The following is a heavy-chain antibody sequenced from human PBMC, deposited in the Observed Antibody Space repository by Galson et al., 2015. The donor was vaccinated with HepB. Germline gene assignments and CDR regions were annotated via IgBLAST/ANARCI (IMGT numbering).Heavy chain of an antibody. D-gene: IGHD6-19*01. CDR3: AKDSSDRMTWLEY. J-gene: IGHJ4*02. V-gene: IGHV3-30*18. CDR2: ISYDGRNQ. CDR1: GFTFSSYG. Sequence: SLRLSCAASGFTFSSYGMHWVRQAPGRGLECVAVISYDGRNQYYADSVTGRFTISRDNSENTLYLQMNSLRAADTAVYYCAKDSSDRMTWLEYWGQGTPVTVSS.